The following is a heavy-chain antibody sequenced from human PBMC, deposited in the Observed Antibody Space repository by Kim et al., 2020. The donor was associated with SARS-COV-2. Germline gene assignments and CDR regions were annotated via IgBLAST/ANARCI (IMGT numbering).Heavy chain of an antibody. CDR1: GGSISSGTNY. D-gene: IGHD2-21*02. V-gene: IGHV4-31*03. Sequence: SETLSLTCTVSGGSISSGTNYWAWIHQFPGKGLEWIGHIDFSGTTFYNSTLKSRLTISVDISKNQFSLDLFSVTAADTAMYYCARVSLSDRGFSYYAIDV. CDR2: IDFSGTT. CDR3: ARVSLSDRGFSYYAIDV. J-gene: IGHJ6*01.